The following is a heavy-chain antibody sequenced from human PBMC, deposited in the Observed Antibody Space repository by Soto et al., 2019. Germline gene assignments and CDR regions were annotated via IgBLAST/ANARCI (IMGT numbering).Heavy chain of an antibody. D-gene: IGHD5-12*01. CDR3: ARVPNGYVPTNWFDP. V-gene: IGHV4-34*01. CDR1: GGSFSGYY. J-gene: IGHJ5*02. Sequence: QVQLQQWGAGLLKPSETLSLTCAVYGGSFSGYYWSWIRQPPGKGLEWIGEINHSGSTNYNPSLKSRVTISVDTSKNQFSLKLSSVTAADTAVYYCARVPNGYVPTNWFDPWGQGTLVTVSS. CDR2: INHSGST.